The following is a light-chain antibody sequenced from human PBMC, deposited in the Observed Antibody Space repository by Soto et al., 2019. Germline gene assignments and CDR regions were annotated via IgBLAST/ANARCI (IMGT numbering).Light chain of an antibody. CDR3: AAWDDSLSGPV. V-gene: IGLV1-47*01. Sequence: QSVLTQPPSASGTPGQRVTISCSGSSSNIGSNYVYWYQQLPGTAPKLLIYRNNQRPSGVTDRFSGSKSGTSASLAISGLRSEYEADYYCAAWDDSLSGPVFGGGTQLTVL. CDR1: SSNIGSNY. J-gene: IGLJ7*01. CDR2: RNN.